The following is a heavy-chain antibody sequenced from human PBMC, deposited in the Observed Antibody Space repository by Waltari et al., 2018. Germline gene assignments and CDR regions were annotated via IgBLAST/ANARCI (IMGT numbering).Heavy chain of an antibody. CDR2: IYHSGST. CDR1: GYSISSGYY. V-gene: IGHV4-38-2*02. D-gene: IGHD2-15*01. J-gene: IGHJ6*03. Sequence: QVQLQESGPGLVKPSATLSLTCAVSGYSISSGYYWGWIRQPPGKGLEWIGSIYHSGSTYYNPSLKSRVTISVDTSKNQFSLKLSSVTAADTAVYYCAREVVVVAAKNYYYYMDVWGKGTTVTVSS. CDR3: AREVVVVAAKNYYYYMDV.